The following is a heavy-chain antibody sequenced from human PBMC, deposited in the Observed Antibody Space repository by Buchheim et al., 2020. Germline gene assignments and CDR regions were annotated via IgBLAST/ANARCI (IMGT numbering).Heavy chain of an antibody. Sequence: QVQLVQSGAEVKKPGASVKVSCKASGYTFTGYYMHWVRQAPGQGLEWMGWINPNSGGTNYAPKFQGWVTMTRDTSISTAYMELSRLRSDDTTVYYGARFLGGAVAGPRSGYYGMDVWGQGTT. CDR3: ARFLGGAVAGPRSGYYGMDV. J-gene: IGHJ6*02. D-gene: IGHD6-19*01. V-gene: IGHV1-2*04. CDR2: INPNSGGT. CDR1: GYTFTGYY.